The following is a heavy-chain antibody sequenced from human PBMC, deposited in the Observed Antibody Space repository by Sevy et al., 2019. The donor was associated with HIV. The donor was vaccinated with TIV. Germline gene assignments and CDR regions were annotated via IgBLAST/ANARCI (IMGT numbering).Heavy chain of an antibody. J-gene: IGHJ4*02. CDR3: ARDRGGYYYGSGSSTRGGYFDY. CDR2: ISYDGSNK. V-gene: IGHV3-30-3*01. Sequence: GGSLRLSCAASGFTFISYAMHWVRQAPGKGLEWVAVISYDGSNKYYADSVKGRFTISRDNSKNTLYLQMNSLRAEDTALYYWARDRGGYYYGSGSSTRGGYFDYWGQGTLVTVSS. D-gene: IGHD3-10*01. CDR1: GFTFISYA.